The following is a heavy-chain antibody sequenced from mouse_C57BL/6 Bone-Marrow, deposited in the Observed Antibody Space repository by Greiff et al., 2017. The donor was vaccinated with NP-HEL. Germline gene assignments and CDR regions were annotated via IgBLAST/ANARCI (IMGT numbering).Heavy chain of an antibody. Sequence: VQLQQPGAELVMPGASVKLSCKASGYTFTSYWMHWVKQRPGQGLEWIGEIDPSDSYTNYNQKFKGKSTLTVDKSSSTAYMQLSSLTSEDSAVYYCARDYYYGSSPAFDVWGTGTTVTVSS. CDR1: GYTFTSYW. CDR3: ARDYYYGSSPAFDV. D-gene: IGHD1-1*01. V-gene: IGHV1-69*01. CDR2: IDPSDSYT. J-gene: IGHJ1*03.